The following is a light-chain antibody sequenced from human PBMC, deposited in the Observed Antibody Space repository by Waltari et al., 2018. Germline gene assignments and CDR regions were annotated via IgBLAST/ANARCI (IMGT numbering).Light chain of an antibody. V-gene: IGKV3-20*01. CDR2: GTS. CDR3: QQYGDSPVT. CDR1: QSVPGNF. J-gene: IGKJ1*01. Sequence: IVLTQSPGTLSVSPGERATLSCRASQSVPGNFLAWYRQKPGQAPRLLLYGTSSRASGIPDRCSGSGSGTDFTLTINRLEAEDFAVYHCQQYGDSPVTFGQGTKVEI.